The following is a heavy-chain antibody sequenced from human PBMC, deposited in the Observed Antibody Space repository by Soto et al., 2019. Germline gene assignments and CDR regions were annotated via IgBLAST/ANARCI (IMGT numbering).Heavy chain of an antibody. D-gene: IGHD6-13*01. CDR2: SHYSGNS. CDR3: ARSGPAAVYY. J-gene: IGHJ4*02. V-gene: IGHV4-59*01. CDR1: GGSINDYY. Sequence: QVHLQESGPGLVKPSETLSLTCTVSGGSINDYYWTWIRQPPGKRLEWIGYSHYSGNSNFNASLKSRVTMSIDTAKNQFSLKMRSVTGADTAVYYCARSGPAAVYYWGQGTLVTVSS.